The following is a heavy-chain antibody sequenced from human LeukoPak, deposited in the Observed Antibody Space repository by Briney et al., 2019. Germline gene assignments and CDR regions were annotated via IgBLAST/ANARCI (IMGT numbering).Heavy chain of an antibody. CDR2: INPSGGST. J-gene: IGHJ4*02. V-gene: IGHV1-46*01. CDR3: ASGVVSSLLDYFDY. CDR1: GYTFTNYY. D-gene: IGHD3-3*01. Sequence: ASVKVSCKASGYTFTNYYIHWVRQAPGQGLEWMGIINPSGGSTNFAQKFQGRVTMTTDTSTITVYMELSSLRSEDTAVYYCASGVVSSLLDYFDYWGQGTLVTVSS.